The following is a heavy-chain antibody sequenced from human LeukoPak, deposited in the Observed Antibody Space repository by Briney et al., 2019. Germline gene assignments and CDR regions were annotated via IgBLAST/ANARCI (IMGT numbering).Heavy chain of an antibody. J-gene: IGHJ6*03. CDR3: ARVTQTAMVTNYYYYMDV. V-gene: IGHV1-69*02. CDR1: GRTFSSYT. CDR2: IITILGIA. Sequence: GASVKVSCKASGRTFSSYTISWVRQAPEQGLEWMGRIITILGIANYAQKFQGRVTITADKSTSTAYVELSSLRSEDTAVYYCARVTQTAMVTNYYYYMDVWGKGTTVTVS. D-gene: IGHD5-18*01.